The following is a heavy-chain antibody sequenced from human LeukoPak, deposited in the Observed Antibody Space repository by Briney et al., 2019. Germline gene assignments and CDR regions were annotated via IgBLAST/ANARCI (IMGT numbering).Heavy chain of an antibody. V-gene: IGHV3-21*05. CDR3: ARGKTSQNIVTRKTYNWFDP. Sequence: GGSLRLSCAASGFTFSSYEMNWVRQAPGKGLEWVSYISSGGDYKHYADSVKGRFTISRDNAKNSLYLQMKSLRAEDTAVYYCARGKTSQNIVTRKTYNWFDPWGQGTLVTVSS. CDR2: ISSGGDYK. CDR1: GFTFSSYE. D-gene: IGHD2/OR15-2a*01. J-gene: IGHJ5*02.